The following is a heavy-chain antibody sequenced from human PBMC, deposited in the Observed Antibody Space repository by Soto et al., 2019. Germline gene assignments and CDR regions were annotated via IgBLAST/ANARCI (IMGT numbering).Heavy chain of an antibody. CDR1: GYTFTSYY. Sequence: QVQLVQSGAEVKKPVASVKVSCKSSGYTFTSYYMHWVRQAPGQGLEWMGIINPSGGSTSYAQKSQGRVTMTRDTYTSTVYRELSSLRSEDTAVYYCAREVDAFDIWGQGTMVTVYS. J-gene: IGHJ3*02. V-gene: IGHV1-46*01. CDR2: INPSGGST. CDR3: AREVDAFDI.